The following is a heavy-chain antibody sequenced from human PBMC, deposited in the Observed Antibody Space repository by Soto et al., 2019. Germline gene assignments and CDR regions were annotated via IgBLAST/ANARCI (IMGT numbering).Heavy chain of an antibody. Sequence: TLSLTCTVSGASITIGDYYWTWIRQHPGKGLEWIGFVYYNGNTYYHPSLKSRVTISLDTSQNHFSLRLSSVTAADTAVYYCARVAGHYYYGMDVWGQGTTVTVSS. CDR3: ARVAGHYYYGMDV. V-gene: IGHV4-31*03. J-gene: IGHJ6*02. CDR2: VYYNGNT. D-gene: IGHD3-10*01. CDR1: GASITIGDYY.